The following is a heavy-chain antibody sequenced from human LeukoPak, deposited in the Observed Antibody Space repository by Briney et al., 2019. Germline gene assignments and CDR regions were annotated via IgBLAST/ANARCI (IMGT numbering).Heavy chain of an antibody. D-gene: IGHD5-18*01. Sequence: PWETVSLTCSVSGGSISSYYWSWIRQPPGKGLEWMGYIYYSGSTNYNPSLNSRATISVDTSNNQFSLKLSSVTAADTPVYYCARDLSPEYSYGFDYWGQGTPVTVSS. CDR2: IYYSGST. CDR3: ARDLSPEYSYGFDY. J-gene: IGHJ4*02. CDR1: GGSISSYY. V-gene: IGHV4-59*01.